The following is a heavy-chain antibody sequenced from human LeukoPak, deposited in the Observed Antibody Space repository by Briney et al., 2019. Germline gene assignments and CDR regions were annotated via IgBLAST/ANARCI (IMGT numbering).Heavy chain of an antibody. J-gene: IGHJ4*02. CDR2: ISGSGTTI. CDR3: AREDYYYASGY. V-gene: IGHV3-11*04. D-gene: IGHD3-10*01. Sequence: GGSLRLSCAASGFTFSDYYMSWIRQAPGKGLEWVSYISGSGTTIHYADSVKGRFTVSRDNAKNSLSLQMNSLRAEDTAVYYCAREDYYYASGYWGQGTLVTVSS. CDR1: GFTFSDYY.